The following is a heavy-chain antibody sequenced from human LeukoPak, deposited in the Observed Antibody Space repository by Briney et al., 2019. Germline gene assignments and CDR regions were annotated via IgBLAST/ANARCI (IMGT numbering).Heavy chain of an antibody. V-gene: IGHV4-61*02. J-gene: IGHJ6*02. Sequence: SQTLSLTCTVSGVPIASASYYWSWVRQPAGQGLEWIGLYTNGNTKYNPSLKSRGTISVDTSNNQFSLNLNSVTAADTAVYYCARGQTPHVFYYYYGMDVWGQGTTVTVS. CDR1: GVPIASASYY. CDR2: LYTNGNT. CDR3: ARGQTPHVFYYYYGMDV.